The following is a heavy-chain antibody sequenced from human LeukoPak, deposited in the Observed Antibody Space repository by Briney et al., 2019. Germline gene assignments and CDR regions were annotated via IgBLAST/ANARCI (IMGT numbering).Heavy chain of an antibody. CDR3: ASCAQYCSTPSRRKNGMDV. V-gene: IGHV1-3*01. CDR1: GYIFTRYA. Sequence: ASVKVSGKDSGYIFTRYAMHWVRQAAGQRLEWMGWINAGNGNTKYSQKFHGRVTITRDTSASTAYMELSRLRSEDTAVYYCASCAQYCSTPSRRKNGMDVWGQGTTVTVSS. CDR2: INAGNGNT. D-gene: IGHD2-2*01. J-gene: IGHJ6*02.